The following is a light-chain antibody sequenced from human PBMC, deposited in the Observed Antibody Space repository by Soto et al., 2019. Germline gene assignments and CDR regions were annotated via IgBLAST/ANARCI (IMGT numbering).Light chain of an antibody. J-gene: IGKJ1*01. CDR2: KAS. CDR3: QHYKSYPWT. Sequence: DIQMTQSPSTMSASVGDRVTITCRASQSIDSWLAWYQQKPGKAPKFLMYKASNLESGVPLRFSGSGSEKEFTLTISSLQPDDFSIYYCQHYKSYPWTFGQGTKVELK. V-gene: IGKV1-5*03. CDR1: QSIDSW.